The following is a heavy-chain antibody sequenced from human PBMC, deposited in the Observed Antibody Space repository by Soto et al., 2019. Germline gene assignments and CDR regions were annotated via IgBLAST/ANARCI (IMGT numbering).Heavy chain of an antibody. CDR3: AKDNAYYYDSSGYRPIVYNWYDP. D-gene: IGHD3-22*01. CDR1: GFTFSSYA. J-gene: IGHJ5*02. V-gene: IGHV3-23*01. CDR2: ISGSGGST. Sequence: SLRLSCAASGFTFSSYAMSWVRQAPGKGLEWVSAISGSGGSTYYADSVKGRFTISRDNSKNTLYLQMNSLRAEDTAVYYWAKDNAYYYDSSGYRPIVYNWYDPWGQGTLVTVSS.